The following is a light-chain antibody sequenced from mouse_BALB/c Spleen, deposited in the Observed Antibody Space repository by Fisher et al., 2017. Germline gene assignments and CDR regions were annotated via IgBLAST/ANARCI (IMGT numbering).Light chain of an antibody. CDR2: STS. CDR1: SSVSSSY. V-gene: IGKV4-79*01. Sequence: IVITQTTAIMSASPGEKVTITCSASSSVSSSYLYWYQQKPGSSPKLWIYSTSNLASGVPARFSGSGSGTSYSLTISSMEAEDAATYYCQQWSSNPPTFGAGTKLELK. CDR3: QQWSSNPPT. J-gene: IGKJ5*01.